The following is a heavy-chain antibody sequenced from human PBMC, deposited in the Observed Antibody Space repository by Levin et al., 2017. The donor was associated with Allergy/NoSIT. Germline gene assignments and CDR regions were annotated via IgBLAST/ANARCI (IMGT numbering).Heavy chain of an antibody. Sequence: GGSLRLSCAASGFTVSSNYMSWVRQAPGKGLEWVSVIYTGGSRYYADNVKGRFIISRDESKNTLQLQMNSLRPEHTAVYYCAKERGDAFDVWGQGTMVTVSS. CDR1: GFTVSSNY. V-gene: IGHV3-66*02. CDR3: AKERGDAFDV. CDR2: IYTGGSR. J-gene: IGHJ3*01.